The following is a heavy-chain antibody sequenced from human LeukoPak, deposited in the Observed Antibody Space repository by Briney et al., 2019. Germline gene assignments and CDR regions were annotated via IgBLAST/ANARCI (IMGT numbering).Heavy chain of an antibody. J-gene: IGHJ4*02. Sequence: SETLSLTCIVSGGAISSGGYYWSWIRQPPGKGLEWIGYIFHSGNTYYNPSLKSRVTISVDTSKNQFSLKLSSVTAADTAVYYCASNYGSGSYSVDYWGQGTLVTVSS. D-gene: IGHD3-10*01. CDR2: IFHSGNT. V-gene: IGHV4-30-2*02. CDR3: ASNYGSGSYSVDY. CDR1: GGAISSGGYY.